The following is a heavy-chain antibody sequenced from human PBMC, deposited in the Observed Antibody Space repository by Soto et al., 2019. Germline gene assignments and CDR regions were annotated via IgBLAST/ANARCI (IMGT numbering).Heavy chain of an antibody. D-gene: IGHD3-10*01. CDR3: ARDYYGSGRRGAFDI. CDR1: GYTFTSYA. J-gene: IGHJ3*02. CDR2: INAGNGNT. V-gene: IGHV1-3*01. Sequence: QVQLVQSGAEVKKPGASVKVSCKASGYTFTSYAMHWVRQAPGQRLEWMGWINAGNGNTKYSQKFQGRVTITRDTSASTAYMELSSLRSEDTAVYYCARDYYGSGRRGAFDIWGQGTMVTVSS.